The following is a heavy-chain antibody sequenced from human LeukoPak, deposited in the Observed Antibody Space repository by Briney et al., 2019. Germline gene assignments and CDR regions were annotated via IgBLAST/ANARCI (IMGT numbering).Heavy chain of an antibody. Sequence: SVKVSCKAFGGSFSSEAISWVRQAPGQGLEWMGGIIPIFGTANYAQKFQGRVTITTDESTTTAYMEVSSLRSEYTAVYYCGRKAGDCGGGSCYSIDYWGQGTLVTVSS. D-gene: IGHD2-15*01. V-gene: IGHV1-69*05. J-gene: IGHJ4*02. CDR2: IIPIFGTA. CDR3: GRKAGDCGGGSCYSIDY. CDR1: GGSFSSEA.